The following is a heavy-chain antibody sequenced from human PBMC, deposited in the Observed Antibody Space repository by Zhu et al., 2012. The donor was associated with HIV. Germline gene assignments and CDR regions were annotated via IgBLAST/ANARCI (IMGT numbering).Heavy chain of an antibody. J-gene: IGHJ4*02. CDR3: GRDLGGSGGY. CDR2: IDEYGSVI. D-gene: IGHD3-10*01. CDR1: GFTFSSYW. V-gene: IGHV3-74*01. Sequence: EVQLVESGGGLVQPGGSLRLSCAASGFTFSSYWMHWVRQVPGEGLVWVARIDEYGSVINYADSVKGRFTISRDNAKNTLVLQMNSLRGEDTAVYYCGRDLGGSGGYWGQGTLVTVSS.